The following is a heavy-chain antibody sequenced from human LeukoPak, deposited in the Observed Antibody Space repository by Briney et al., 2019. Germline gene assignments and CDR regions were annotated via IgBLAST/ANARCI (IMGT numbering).Heavy chain of an antibody. CDR1: GFTFSSYS. D-gene: IGHD2-15*01. V-gene: IGHV3-21*04. J-gene: IGHJ4*02. CDR3: ARGVPVGGPDCSGGSCYSGSDY. Sequence: GGSLRLSCAASGFTFSSYSMNWVRQAPGKGLEWVSSISSSSSYIYYADSVKGRFTISRDNAKNSLYLQMNSLRSEDTAVYYCARGVPVGGPDCSGGSCYSGSDYWGQGTLVTVSS. CDR2: ISSSSSYI.